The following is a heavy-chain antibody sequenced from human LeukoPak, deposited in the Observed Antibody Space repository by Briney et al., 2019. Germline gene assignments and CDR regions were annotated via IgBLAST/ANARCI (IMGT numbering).Heavy chain of an antibody. D-gene: IGHD3-10*01. J-gene: IGHJ4*02. Sequence: GESLKISCQGSGYSFTTYWITWVRQMPRKGLEWMGTIDPTESYINYSPSFQGHVVISVDKSISTAYLKWNSLKASDTAMYYCARVETSGSRDFDLWGQGTLVTVSS. CDR1: GYSFTTYW. CDR3: ARVETSGSRDFDL. V-gene: IGHV5-10-1*01. CDR2: IDPTESYI.